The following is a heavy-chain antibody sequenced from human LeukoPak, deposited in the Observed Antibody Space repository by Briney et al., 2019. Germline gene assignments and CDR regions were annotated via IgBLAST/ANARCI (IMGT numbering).Heavy chain of an antibody. CDR1: GGSFSGYY. Sequence: ASETLSLTCAVYGGSFSGYYWSWIRQPPGKGLEWIGEINHSGSTNYNPSLKSRVTISVDTSKNQFSLKLSSVTAADTAVYYCARGGPVGSSLDYWGQGTLVTVSS. CDR3: ARGGPVGSSLDY. CDR2: INHSGST. D-gene: IGHD6-13*01. V-gene: IGHV4-34*01. J-gene: IGHJ4*02.